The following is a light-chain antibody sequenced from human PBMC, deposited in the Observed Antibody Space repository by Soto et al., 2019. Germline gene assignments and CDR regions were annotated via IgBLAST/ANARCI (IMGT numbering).Light chain of an antibody. Sequence: QSVLTQPPSASGTPGQRVTISCSGSSSNIGSNYVYWYQQLPGTAPKLLIYRNNQRPSGVPDRFSGSKSGTSASLAISGLRSEDEADDYCAAWDDSLSGSWVFGGGTQLTVL. CDR2: RNN. J-gene: IGLJ3*02. CDR1: SSNIGSNY. V-gene: IGLV1-47*01. CDR3: AAWDDSLSGSWV.